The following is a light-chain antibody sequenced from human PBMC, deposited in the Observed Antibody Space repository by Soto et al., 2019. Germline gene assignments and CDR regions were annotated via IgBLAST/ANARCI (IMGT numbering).Light chain of an antibody. V-gene: IGLV2-14*01. J-gene: IGLJ2*01. CDR3: SSYTSSSTVV. CDR1: SSDVGGYNY. CDR2: EVS. Sequence: QSALTQPASVSGSPGQSITISCTGTSSDVGGYNYVSWYQQHPGKAPKLMIYEVSNRPSGVSTRFSGSKSGNTASLTISGLQAEDEAAYYCSSYTSSSTVVFGGGTTLTVL.